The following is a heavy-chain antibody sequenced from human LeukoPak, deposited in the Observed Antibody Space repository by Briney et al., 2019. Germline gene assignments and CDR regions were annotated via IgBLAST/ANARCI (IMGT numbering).Heavy chain of an antibody. Sequence: PGRSLRLSCAASGFTFSSYAMHWVRQAPGKGLEWVAVISHDGSNKDYADSVKGRFTISRDNSKNTLYLQMNSLRAEDTAVYYCANDYSNYYSYGMDVWGQGTTVTVSS. CDR1: GFTFSSYA. J-gene: IGHJ6*02. CDR2: ISHDGSNK. D-gene: IGHD6-13*01. V-gene: IGHV3-30*18. CDR3: ANDYSNYYSYGMDV.